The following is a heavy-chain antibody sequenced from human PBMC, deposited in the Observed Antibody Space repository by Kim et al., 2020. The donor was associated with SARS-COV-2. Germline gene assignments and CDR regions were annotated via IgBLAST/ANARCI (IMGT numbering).Heavy chain of an antibody. J-gene: IGHJ4*02. V-gene: IGHV3-7*01. CDR1: GFTFSSYW. CDR2: IKQDGSEK. D-gene: IGHD2-21*02. Sequence: GGSLRLSCAASGFTFSSYWMSWVRQAPGKGLEWVANIKQDGSEKYYVDSVKGRFTISRDNAKNSLYLQMNSLRAEDTAVYYCASDIRGGNSYFDYWGQGTLVTVSS. CDR3: ASDIRGGNSYFDY.